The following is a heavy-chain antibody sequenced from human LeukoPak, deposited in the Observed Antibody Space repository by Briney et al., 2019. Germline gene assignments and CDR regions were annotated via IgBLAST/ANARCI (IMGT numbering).Heavy chain of an antibody. CDR2: IIGSVVNT. Sequence: PGGSLRLSCAASGFTLSSSGMTWVRQAPGKGLEWVSTIIGSVVNTYYADSVKGRFTISRDNSKSMLYLQMNSLRAEDTAVYYCAELGITMIGGVWGKGTTVTISS. CDR1: GFTLSSSG. V-gene: IGHV3-23*01. CDR3: AELGITMIGGV. D-gene: IGHD3-10*02. J-gene: IGHJ6*04.